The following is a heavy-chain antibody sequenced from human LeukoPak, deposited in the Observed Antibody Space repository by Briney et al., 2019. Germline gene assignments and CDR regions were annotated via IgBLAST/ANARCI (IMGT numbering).Heavy chain of an antibody. J-gene: IGHJ4*02. CDR1: GYTFTNYD. CDR3: ARAENCGGDCYDY. CDR2: MNPNSGNT. V-gene: IGHV1-8*02. D-gene: IGHD2-21*02. Sequence: ASVKVSCKASGYTFTNYDINWVRQATGQGLEWMGWMNPNSGNTDSAQKFQGRVTMTRNTSISTAYMELSSLRSEDTAVYYCARAENCGGDCYDYWGQGTLVTVSS.